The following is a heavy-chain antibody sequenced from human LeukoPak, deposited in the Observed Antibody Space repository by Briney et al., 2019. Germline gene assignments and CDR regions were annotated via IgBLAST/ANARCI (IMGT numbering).Heavy chain of an antibody. CDR2: ISGSSSAI. CDR1: GFTFSDYY. Sequence: GGSLRLSCAASGFTFSDYYMSWIRQAPGKGLEWVSYISGSSSAIYYTDSVKGRFTISRDNAEKSVYLQMNGLRAEDTAVYYCATYSGYDRIFDHWGQGTLVTVSS. CDR3: ATYSGYDRIFDH. D-gene: IGHD5-12*01. V-gene: IGHV3-11*04. J-gene: IGHJ4*02.